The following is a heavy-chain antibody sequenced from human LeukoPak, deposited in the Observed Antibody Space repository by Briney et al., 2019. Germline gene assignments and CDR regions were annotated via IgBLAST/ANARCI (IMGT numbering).Heavy chain of an antibody. CDR2: ISSSGSTI. D-gene: IGHD3-3*01. CDR1: GFTFSDYY. J-gene: IGHJ3*02. CDR3: ARGGGGRRITIFGVVYHDAFDI. Sequence: GGSLRLSCAASGFTFSDYYMSWIRQAPGKGLEWVSYISSSGSTIYYADSVKGRFTISRDSAKNSLYLQMNSLRAEDTAVYYCARGGGGRRITIFGVVYHDAFDIWGQGTMVTVSS. V-gene: IGHV3-11*01.